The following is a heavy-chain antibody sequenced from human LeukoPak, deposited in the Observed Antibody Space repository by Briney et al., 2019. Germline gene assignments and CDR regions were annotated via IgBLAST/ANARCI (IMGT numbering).Heavy chain of an antibody. J-gene: IGHJ5*02. V-gene: IGHV1-24*01. Sequence: GASVTVSCKVSGYTLTELSMHWVRQAPGKGLEWMGGFDPEDGETIYAQKFQGRVTMIEDTSTDTAYMELSSLRSEDTAVYYCATLSGSSPWGQGTLVTVSS. CDR3: ATLSGSSP. CDR2: FDPEDGET. CDR1: GYTLTELS. D-gene: IGHD6-19*01.